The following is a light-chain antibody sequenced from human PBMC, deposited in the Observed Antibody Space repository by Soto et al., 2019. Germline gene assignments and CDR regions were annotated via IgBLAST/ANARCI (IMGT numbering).Light chain of an antibody. CDR2: GVS. J-gene: IGLJ1*01. Sequence: QSALTQPASVSGSPGQSITISCTGTSSDVGGYIYVSWYQQHPSRAPKLMIYGVSNRPSGVSNRFSGSKSGNTASLTISGLQAEDEADYYCSSYTSSSTPFVFGTGTKVTVL. CDR1: SSDVGGYIY. CDR3: SSYTSSSTPFV. V-gene: IGLV2-14*01.